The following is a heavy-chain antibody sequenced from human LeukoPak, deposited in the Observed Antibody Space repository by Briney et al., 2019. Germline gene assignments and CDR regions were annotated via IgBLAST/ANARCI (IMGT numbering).Heavy chain of an antibody. D-gene: IGHD6-6*01. V-gene: IGHV4-39*01. Sequence: PSETLSLTCTVSGGSIISNGHYWGWIRQPPGRGREWIGSVSYRGTTYYNPFLKSRVTISVDTSKNQFSLKLASVTAADTAIYYCARQGIEPRGSSFDYWGQGTLVPVSS. CDR1: GGSIISNGHY. CDR2: VSYRGTT. J-gene: IGHJ4*02. CDR3: ARQGIEPRGSSFDY.